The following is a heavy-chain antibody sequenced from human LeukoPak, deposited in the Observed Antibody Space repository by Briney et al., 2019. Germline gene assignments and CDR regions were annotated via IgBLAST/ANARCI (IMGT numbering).Heavy chain of an antibody. CDR2: IKPDGSDK. CDR1: GFTFSTYW. V-gene: IGHV3-7*05. CDR3: ARRAADILTGYYQLDY. D-gene: IGHD3-9*01. Sequence: GGSLRLSCSASGFTFSTYWMTWVRQAPGKGLEWVANIKPDGSDKYYVDSVKGRFTISRDNAKNSLYLQMNSLRAEDTAVYYCARRAADILTGYYQLDYWGQGTLVTVSS. J-gene: IGHJ4*02.